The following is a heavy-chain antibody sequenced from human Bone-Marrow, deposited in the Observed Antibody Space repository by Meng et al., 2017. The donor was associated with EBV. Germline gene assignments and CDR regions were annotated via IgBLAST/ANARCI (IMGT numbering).Heavy chain of an antibody. D-gene: IGHD3-22*01. V-gene: IGHV4-4*02. Sequence: QVQLQESGPALVKTSGTLSLTCAVSGGSISSNNWWSWVRQPPGKGLECIGEIYHSGSTNYNPSLKSRVTISVDKSKNQFSLKLSSVTAADTAVYYCAKGGGYYYDSSGFHYDYWGQGTLVTVVS. J-gene: IGHJ4*02. CDR3: AKGGGYYYDSSGFHYDY. CDR2: IYHSGST. CDR1: GGSISSNNW.